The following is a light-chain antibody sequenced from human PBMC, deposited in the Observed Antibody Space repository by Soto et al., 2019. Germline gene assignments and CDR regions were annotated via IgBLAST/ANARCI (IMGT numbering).Light chain of an antibody. Sequence: DIQMTQSPSTLSASVGDRVTITCRASQSISSWLAWYQQKPGKAPKLLIYKASSLESGVPSRFSGSGSGTEFTLTISSLQPDDFATYYCQPYNSYSPWTFGQGTKVEIK. CDR1: QSISSW. CDR2: KAS. V-gene: IGKV1-5*03. CDR3: QPYNSYSPWT. J-gene: IGKJ1*01.